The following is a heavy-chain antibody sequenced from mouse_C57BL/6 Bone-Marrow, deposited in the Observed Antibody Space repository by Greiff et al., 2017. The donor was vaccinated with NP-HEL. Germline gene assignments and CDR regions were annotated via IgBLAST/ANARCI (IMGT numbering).Heavy chain of an antibody. CDR1: GYTFTSYW. CDR2: IHPNSGST. V-gene: IGHV1-64*01. Sequence: QVQLQQPGAELVKPGASVKLSCKASGYTFTSYWMHWVKQRPGQGLEWIGMIHPNSGSTNYNEKFKSKATLTVDKSSSTAYMQLSSLTSEDSAVYYCARSGITTVVATRLYYFDYWGQGTTLTVSS. D-gene: IGHD1-1*01. J-gene: IGHJ2*01. CDR3: ARSGITTVVATRLYYFDY.